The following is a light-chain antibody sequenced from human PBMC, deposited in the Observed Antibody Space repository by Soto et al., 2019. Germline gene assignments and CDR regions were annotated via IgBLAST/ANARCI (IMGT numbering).Light chain of an antibody. CDR3: QTWGTGLLV. J-gene: IGLJ2*01. CDR1: SGHSIYA. CDR2: LNSDGSH. V-gene: IGLV4-69*01. Sequence: QLVLTQSPSASASLGASVKLNCTLSSGHSIYAIAWHQQQPEKGPRYLMKLNSDGSHSKGDGIPDRFSGSSSGAERHLTISSLQSEDEADYYCQTWGTGLLVFGGGTKLTVL.